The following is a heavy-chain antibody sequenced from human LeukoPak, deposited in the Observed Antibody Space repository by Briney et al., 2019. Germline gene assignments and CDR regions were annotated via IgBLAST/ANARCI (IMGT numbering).Heavy chain of an antibody. V-gene: IGHV1-3*01. Sequence: ASVKVSCKASGYTFTSYAMHWVRQAPGQRLEWMGWINAGNGNTKYSQKFQGRVTITRNTSISTAYMELSSLRSEDTAVYYCATGSDFWSGRRYYYYMDVWGKGTTVTVSS. CDR2: INAGNGNT. D-gene: IGHD3-3*01. CDR3: ATGSDFWSGRRYYYYMDV. J-gene: IGHJ6*03. CDR1: GYTFTSYA.